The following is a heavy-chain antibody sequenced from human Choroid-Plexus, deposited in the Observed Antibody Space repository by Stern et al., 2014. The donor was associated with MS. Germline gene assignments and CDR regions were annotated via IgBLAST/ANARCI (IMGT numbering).Heavy chain of an antibody. Sequence: QVQLVQSGAEVKKLGASVKVSCKTSGYIFTGYYIHWVRQAPGQGLEWMAWINPNTGGTKYAQKFQGRVTMSRDTSISTAYVELSSLTSHDTAVYYCARDQRGITIFGVVTDYYYLGMDVWGQGTTVTVSS. CDR3: ARDQRGITIFGVVTDYYYLGMDV. D-gene: IGHD3-3*01. CDR1: GYIFTGYY. CDR2: INPNTGGT. V-gene: IGHV1-2*02. J-gene: IGHJ6*02.